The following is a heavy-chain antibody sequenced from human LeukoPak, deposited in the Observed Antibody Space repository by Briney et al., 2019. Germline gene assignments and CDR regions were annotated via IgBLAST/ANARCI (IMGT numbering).Heavy chain of an antibody. J-gene: IGHJ4*02. CDR1: GGSMNTYY. CDR2: VHSSVGT. D-gene: IGHD5-18*01. Sequence: ASETLSLTCTVSGGSMNTYYWTWIRQTAGGGLEWIGQVHSSVGTTYNPSLRSRVSLSLDTSKNHFSLRLASVTAADTAVYFCARERDHGYSYGHVLDFWGQGIPVTVSS. CDR3: ARERDHGYSYGHVLDF. V-gene: IGHV4-4*07.